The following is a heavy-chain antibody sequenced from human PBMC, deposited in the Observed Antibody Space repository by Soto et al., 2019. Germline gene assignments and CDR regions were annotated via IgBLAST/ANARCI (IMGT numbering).Heavy chain of an antibody. CDR1: GFTFSSYW. J-gene: IGHJ6*02. V-gene: IGHV3-7*04. CDR3: AREGPGQIWAGTERAKNGGSRYYYYYYGMDV. D-gene: IGHD1-7*01. Sequence: GGSLRLSCAASGFTFSSYWMSWVRQAPGKGLEWVANIKQDGSEKYYVDSVKGRFTISRDNAKNSLYLQMNSLRAEDKAGYYCAREGPGQIWAGTERAKNGGSRYYYYYYGMDVWGQGTTVTVSS. CDR2: IKQDGSEK.